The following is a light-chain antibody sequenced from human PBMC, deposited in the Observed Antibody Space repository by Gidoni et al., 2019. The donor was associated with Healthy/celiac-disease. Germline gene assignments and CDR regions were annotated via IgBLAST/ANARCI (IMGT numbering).Light chain of an antibody. Sequence: EIVLTQSPATLSLSPGERATLSCRASQSVSSYLAWSQQKPGQAPRLLIYDASNRATGIPARFSGSGSGTDCTLPISSLVPADFAVYYCQQRSNWPLTFGGGTKVEIK. CDR2: DAS. J-gene: IGKJ4*01. CDR3: QQRSNWPLT. CDR1: QSVSSY. V-gene: IGKV3-11*01.